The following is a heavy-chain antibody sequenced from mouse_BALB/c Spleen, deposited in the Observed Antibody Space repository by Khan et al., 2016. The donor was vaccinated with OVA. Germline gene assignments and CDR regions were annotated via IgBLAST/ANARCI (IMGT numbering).Heavy chain of an antibody. D-gene: IGHD2-1*01. CDR3: TRSGYGTFAY. CDR2: INPSNGGT. Sequence: VQLQQSGAELVKPGASVRLSCKASGYTFTSYYLYWVKQRPGQGLKWIGDINPSNGGTNFNEKLKSKATLTVDKSSSTAYIRLGSLKSEDSAVYYCTRSGYGTFAYWCQVTLVTVSA. CDR1: GYTFTSYY. J-gene: IGHJ3*01. V-gene: IGHV1S81*02.